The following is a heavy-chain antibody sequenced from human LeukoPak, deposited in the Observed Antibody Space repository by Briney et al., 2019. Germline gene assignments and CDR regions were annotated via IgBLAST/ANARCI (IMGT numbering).Heavy chain of an antibody. CDR2: IKQDGTEE. CDR3: SNGIYDNSY. Sequence: PGGSLRLSCAASGFSISRYWMAWLRHVPGKGLQWLANIKQDGTEEYYLDSVRGRFTISRDNAKNSLDLQMNSLRVEDTAVYFCSNGIYDNSYWGLGTLVTVSS. J-gene: IGHJ4*02. V-gene: IGHV3-7*01. CDR1: GFSISRYW. D-gene: IGHD1-26*01.